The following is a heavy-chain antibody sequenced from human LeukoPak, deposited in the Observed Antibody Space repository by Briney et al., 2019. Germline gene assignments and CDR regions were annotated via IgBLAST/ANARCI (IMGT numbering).Heavy chain of an antibody. V-gene: IGHV3-30*02. CDR1: GFTFSIYG. CDR2: IPYDGSNK. Sequence: GGSLRLSCAASGFTFSIYGMHWVRQAPGKGLEWVAFIPYDGSNKYYADSVKGRFTISRDNSKNTLFLQMNSLRAEDTAVYYCAKDNSDWAFDYWGQGTLVTVSS. CDR3: AKDNSDWAFDY. D-gene: IGHD6-19*01. J-gene: IGHJ4*02.